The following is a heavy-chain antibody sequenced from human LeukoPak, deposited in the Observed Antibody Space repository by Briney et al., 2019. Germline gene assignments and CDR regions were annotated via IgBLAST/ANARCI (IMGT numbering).Heavy chain of an antibody. V-gene: IGHV3-66*02. Sequence: GGSLRLSCAASGFTVSSNYMSWVRQAPGKGLERVSVIYSGGSTYYADSVKGRFTISRDNSKNTLYLQMNSLRAEDTAVYYCARGPPLFGEHYYYYGMDVWGQGTTVTVSS. J-gene: IGHJ6*02. D-gene: IGHD3-10*01. CDR2: IYSGGST. CDR3: ARGPPLFGEHYYYYGMDV. CDR1: GFTVSSNY.